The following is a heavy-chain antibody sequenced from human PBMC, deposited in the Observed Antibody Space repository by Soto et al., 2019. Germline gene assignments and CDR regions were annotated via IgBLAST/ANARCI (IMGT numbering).Heavy chain of an antibody. CDR3: AKSGGFSGYDWRGYYYYAMDV. CDR2: ISDSGGNT. V-gene: IGHV3-23*01. D-gene: IGHD5-12*01. J-gene: IGHJ6*02. CDR1: GFSFSSYA. Sequence: EVQLLESGGGLKQPGESLRLSCAASGFSFSSYAMSWVRQAPGKGLEWVSGISDSGGNTYYADSVKGRFTISRDNSKNTVYLQMNSLRAEDTSVYYCAKSGGFSGYDWRGYYYYAMDVWGQGTTVTVSS.